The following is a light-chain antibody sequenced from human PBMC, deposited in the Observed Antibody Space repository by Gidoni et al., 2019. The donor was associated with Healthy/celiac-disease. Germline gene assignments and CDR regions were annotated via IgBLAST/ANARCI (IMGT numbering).Light chain of an antibody. CDR1: QSVSTY. Sequence: EIVLTQSPATLSLSPGKRATLSCRASQSVSTYLAWYQQKPGQAPRLLIYDASNRATGIPARFSGSGSGTDFTLTISSLEREDFAVYYCQHRSNWPPWTFXQXTKVEIK. CDR3: QHRSNWPPWT. V-gene: IGKV3-11*01. J-gene: IGKJ1*01. CDR2: DAS.